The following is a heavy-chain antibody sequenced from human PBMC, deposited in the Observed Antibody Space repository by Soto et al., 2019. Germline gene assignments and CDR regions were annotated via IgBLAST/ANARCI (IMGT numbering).Heavy chain of an antibody. Sequence: GGSLRLSCAASGFTFSSYGMHWVRQAPGKGLEWVAVISYDGSNKYYADSVKGRFTISRDNSKNTLYLQMNSLRAEDTAVYYCAKDSAPQWPPPTCYFDYWGQGTLVTVSS. CDR2: ISYDGSNK. D-gene: IGHD6-19*01. CDR3: AKDSAPQWPPPTCYFDY. CDR1: GFTFSSYG. V-gene: IGHV3-30*18. J-gene: IGHJ4*02.